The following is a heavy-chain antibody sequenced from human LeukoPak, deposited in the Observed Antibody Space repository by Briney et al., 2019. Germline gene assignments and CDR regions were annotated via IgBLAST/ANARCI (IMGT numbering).Heavy chain of an antibody. CDR1: GFTFSSYA. CDR3: ATEGRVLEWLLGAFDI. D-gene: IGHD3-3*01. CDR2: ISGSGGST. V-gene: IGHV3-23*01. J-gene: IGHJ3*02. Sequence: GGSLRLSCAASGFTFSSYAMSWVRQAPGKGLEWVSAISGSGGSTYYADSVKGRFTISRDNSKNTLYLQMNSLRAEDTAVYYCATEGRVLEWLLGAFDIWGQGTMVTVSP.